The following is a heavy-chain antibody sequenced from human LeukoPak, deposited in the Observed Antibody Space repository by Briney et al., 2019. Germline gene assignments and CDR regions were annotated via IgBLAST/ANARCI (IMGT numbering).Heavy chain of an antibody. CDR3: AGGGDMDYYDSSGYLVY. CDR1: GYTFTSYD. CDR2: IIPIFGTA. Sequence: SVKVSCKASGYTFTSYDINWVRQATGQGLEWMGGIIPIFGTANYAQKFQGRVTITADESTSTAYMELSSLRSEDTAVYYCAGGGDMDYYDSSGYLVYWGQGTLVTVSS. D-gene: IGHD3-22*01. V-gene: IGHV1-69*13. J-gene: IGHJ4*02.